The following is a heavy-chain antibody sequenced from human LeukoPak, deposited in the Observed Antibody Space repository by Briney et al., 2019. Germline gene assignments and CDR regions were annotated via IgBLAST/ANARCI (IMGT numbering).Heavy chain of an antibody. CDR1: GFTFDDYA. Sequence: GGSLRLSCAASGFTFDDYAMHWVRHAPGKGLEWVSGISWNSGSIGYADSVKGRFTISRDNAKNSLYLQMNSLRAEDTALYYCAKGAVVAAQIFDYWGQGTLVTVSS. J-gene: IGHJ4*02. CDR2: ISWNSGSI. V-gene: IGHV3-9*01. D-gene: IGHD2-15*01. CDR3: AKGAVVAAQIFDY.